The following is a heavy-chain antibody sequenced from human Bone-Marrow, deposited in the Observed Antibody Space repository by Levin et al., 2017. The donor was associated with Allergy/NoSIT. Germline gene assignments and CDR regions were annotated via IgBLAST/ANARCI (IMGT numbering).Heavy chain of an antibody. Sequence: VASVKVSCKASGYTFTTFGISWVRQAPGQGLEWMGWIHTYSGSTNYAQSLQGRVTMTTDTSTSTAYMELRSLTSDDTAVYYCSRNSMVQGIIPINPWGQGTLVTVSS. CDR2: IHTYSGST. D-gene: IGHD3-10*01. CDR3: SRNSMVQGIIPINP. CDR1: GYTFTTFG. V-gene: IGHV1-18*01. J-gene: IGHJ5*02.